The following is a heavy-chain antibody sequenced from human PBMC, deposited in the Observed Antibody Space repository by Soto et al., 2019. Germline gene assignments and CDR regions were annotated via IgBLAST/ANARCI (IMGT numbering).Heavy chain of an antibody. D-gene: IGHD3-9*01. Sequence: PSETLSLTCAVSGYSISSSNWWGWIRQPPGKGLEWIGYIYYSGSTYYNPSLKSRVTMSVDTSKNQFSLKLSYVTAVDPAVYYCARTGGYYDSLTGYYKYYYGMDVWGQGTTVTVSS. CDR2: IYYSGST. J-gene: IGHJ6*02. CDR1: GYSISSSNW. CDR3: ARTGGYYDSLTGYYKYYYGMDV. V-gene: IGHV4-28*01.